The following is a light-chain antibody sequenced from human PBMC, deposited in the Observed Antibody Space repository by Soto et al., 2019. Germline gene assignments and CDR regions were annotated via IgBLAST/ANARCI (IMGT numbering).Light chain of an antibody. CDR2: GAS. V-gene: IGKV3-15*01. CDR1: QSVGSG. CDR3: QQYNNWPPYT. Sequence: EIVMTQSPATLSVSPWERATLSCRASQSVGSGLSWYQQKPGQAPRLLIYGASTRATGIPARFSGSGSGTEFTLTISSLQSEDYAVYYCQQYNNWPPYTFGQGTKVDIK. J-gene: IGKJ2*01.